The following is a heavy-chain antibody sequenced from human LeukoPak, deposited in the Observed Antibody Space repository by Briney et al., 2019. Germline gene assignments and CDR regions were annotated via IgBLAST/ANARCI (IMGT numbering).Heavy chain of an antibody. V-gene: IGHV4-34*01. CDR1: GGSFTKHQ. CDR2: IYHSGST. D-gene: IGHD3-10*01. CDR3: AREIGVDSGPLRY. J-gene: IGHJ4*02. Sequence: SETLSLTCAVYGGSFTKHQWSWIRQPPGKGLEWIGEIYHSGSTNYNPSLKSRVTISVDKSKNQFSLKLSSVTAADTAVYYCAREIGVDSGPLRYWGQGTLVTVSS.